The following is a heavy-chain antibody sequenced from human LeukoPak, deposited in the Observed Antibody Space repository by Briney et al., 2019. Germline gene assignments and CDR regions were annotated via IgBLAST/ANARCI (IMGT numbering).Heavy chain of an antibody. CDR2: ISYDGSNK. CDR3: VFELDY. D-gene: IGHD3-10*01. CDR1: GFTFSSYG. V-gene: IGHV3-30*03. Sequence: PGGSLTLSCAASGFTFSSYGMHWVRQAPGKGLEWVAVISYDGSNKYYADSVKGRFTISRDNSKNTLYLQMNSLRAEDTAVYYCVFELDYWGQGTLVTVSS. J-gene: IGHJ4*02.